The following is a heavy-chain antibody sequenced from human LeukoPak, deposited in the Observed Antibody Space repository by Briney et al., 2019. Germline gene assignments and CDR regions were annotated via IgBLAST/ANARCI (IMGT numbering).Heavy chain of an antibody. J-gene: IGHJ4*02. CDR2: ISGSGGST. CDR1: GITLSNYG. V-gene: IGHV3-23*01. Sequence: GGSLRLSCEVSGITLSNYGMSWVRQAPGKGLEWVAGISGSGGSTNYADSVKGRFTISRDNPKNTLYLQMNSLRAEDTAVYFCAKRGVVIRVILVGFHKEAYYFDSWGQGALVTVSS. D-gene: IGHD2-21*01. CDR3: AKRGVVIRVILVGFHKEAYYFDS.